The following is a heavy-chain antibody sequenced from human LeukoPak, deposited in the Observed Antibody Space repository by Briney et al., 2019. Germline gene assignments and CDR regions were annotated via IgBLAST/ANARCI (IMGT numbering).Heavy chain of an antibody. V-gene: IGHV4-38-2*01. CDR1: GYSISTDYH. J-gene: IGHJ4*02. CDR2: MHHSGST. Sequence: SETLSLTCAVSGYSISTDYHWGWIRQPPGKGLEWIGAMHHSGSTYYNPSLKSRVTISVDTSKNQVSLKLNSVTAADTAVYYCARVGALTWAYYFDFWGQGTPVTVSS. CDR3: ARVGALTWAYYFDF. D-gene: IGHD3-10*01.